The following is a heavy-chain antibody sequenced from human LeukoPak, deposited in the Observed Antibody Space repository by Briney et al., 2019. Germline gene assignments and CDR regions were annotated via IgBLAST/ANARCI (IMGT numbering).Heavy chain of an antibody. CDR1: GYTFTSYA. J-gene: IGHJ6*03. Sequence: ASVKVSCKASGYTFTSYAMNWVRQAPGQGLEWMGGIIPIFGTANYAQKFQGRVTITADESTSTAYMELSSLRSEGTAVYYCAREPRVAAAEDYYYYYMDVWGKGTTVTVSS. CDR3: AREPRVAAAEDYYYYYMDV. D-gene: IGHD6-13*01. V-gene: IGHV1-69*13. CDR2: IIPIFGTA.